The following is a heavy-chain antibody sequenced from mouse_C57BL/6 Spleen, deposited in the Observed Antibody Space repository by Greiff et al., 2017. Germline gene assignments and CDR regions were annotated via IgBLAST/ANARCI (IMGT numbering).Heavy chain of an antibody. CDR1: GYTFTDYN. V-gene: IGHV1-18*01. CDR3: ARWGYGSSYEAWFAY. Sequence: EVQLQQSGPELVKPGASVKIPCKASGYTFTDYNMDWVKQSHGKSLEWIGDINPNNGGTIYNQKFKGKATLTVDKSSSTAYMELRSLTSEDTAVYYCARWGYGSSYEAWFAYWGQGTLVTVSA. J-gene: IGHJ3*01. D-gene: IGHD1-1*01. CDR2: INPNNGGT.